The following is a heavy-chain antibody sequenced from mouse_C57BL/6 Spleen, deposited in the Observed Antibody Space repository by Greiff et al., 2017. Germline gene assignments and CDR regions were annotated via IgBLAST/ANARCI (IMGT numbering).Heavy chain of an antibody. V-gene: IGHV5-6*01. CDR2: ISSGGSYT. D-gene: IGHD4-1*01. CDR1: GFTFSSYG. CDR3: ARHGGTGTAWFAY. Sequence: EVQLVESGGDLVKPGGSLKLSCAASGFTFSSYGMSWVRQTPDKRLEWVATISSGGSYTYYPDSVKGRFTISRDNAKNTLYLQMSSLKCEDTAMYYCARHGGTGTAWFAYWGKGTLGTVSA. J-gene: IGHJ3*01.